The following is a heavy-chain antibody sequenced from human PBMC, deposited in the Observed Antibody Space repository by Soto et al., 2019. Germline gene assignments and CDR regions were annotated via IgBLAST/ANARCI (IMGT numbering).Heavy chain of an antibody. D-gene: IGHD1-26*01. Sequence: EVQLVQSGAEVKKPGESLRISCKGSGYSFTSYWISWVRQMPGKGLEWMGRIDPSDSYTTYCPSFQGHVTISADKSISTAYRQWSSLKASDTAMYYCAGFCGSYDYGMDVWGQGTTVTVSS. J-gene: IGHJ6*02. CDR1: GYSFTSYW. V-gene: IGHV5-10-1*03. CDR2: IDPSDSYT. CDR3: AGFCGSYDYGMDV.